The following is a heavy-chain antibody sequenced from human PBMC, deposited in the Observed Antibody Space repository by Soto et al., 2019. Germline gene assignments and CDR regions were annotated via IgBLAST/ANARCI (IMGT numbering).Heavy chain of an antibody. CDR3: ARRRASDYGCNLHPYYFDR. Sequence: SETLSLTCTVSGASFITNNHFWVWIRQSPGRGLELIGSIPYSGRTYDNPSLQSRVTISIDASKNQFSLKLTHVTTADTSIYYCARRRASDYGCNLHPYYFDRWGQETLVTVSS. V-gene: IGHV4-39*01. CDR1: GASFITNNHF. J-gene: IGHJ4*02. D-gene: IGHD4-17*01. CDR2: IPYSGRT.